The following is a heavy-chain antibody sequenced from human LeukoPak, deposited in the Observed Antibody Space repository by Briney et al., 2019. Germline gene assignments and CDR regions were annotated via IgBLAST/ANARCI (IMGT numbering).Heavy chain of an antibody. D-gene: IGHD1-26*01. Sequence: GGSLRLSCTASAFAFSNHAMSWVRQAPGKGLEWVSSISISGGTTYYTDSVKGRLTISRENSKSTLYLQMNNLRADDTAVYYCAKDRTVGASYWYFDLWGRGTLVTVSS. V-gene: IGHV3-23*01. CDR2: ISISGGTT. J-gene: IGHJ2*01. CDR1: AFAFSNHA. CDR3: AKDRTVGASYWYFDL.